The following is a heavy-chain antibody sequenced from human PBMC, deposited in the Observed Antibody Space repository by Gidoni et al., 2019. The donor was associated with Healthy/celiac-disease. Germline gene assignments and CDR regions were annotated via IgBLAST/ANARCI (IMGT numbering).Heavy chain of an antibody. J-gene: IGHJ4*02. CDR2: ISGSGGST. CDR3: AKVDTAMELFDY. D-gene: IGHD5-18*01. CDR1: GFPFSCYA. V-gene: IGHV3-23*01. Sequence: EVQLLESGGGLVQPGGSLRLSFSASGFPFSCYAMSWVRQAPGKGLEWVSAISGSGGSTYYADSVKGRFTISRDNSKNTLYLQMNSLRAEDTAVYYCAKVDTAMELFDYWGQGTLVTVSS.